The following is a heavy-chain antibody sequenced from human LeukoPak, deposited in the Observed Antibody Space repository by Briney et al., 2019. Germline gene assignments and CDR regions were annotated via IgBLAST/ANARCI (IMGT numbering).Heavy chain of an antibody. Sequence: PGGSLRLSCAASGFTFSDYGMHWVRQAPGKGLEWMAVIWYDGSSRYFADSVKGRFTISRDNSKNTLFLQMNSLRVEDTAVYYCARPYNSSAWYGDACDVWGQGTLIAVSS. CDR2: IWYDGSSR. CDR3: ARPYNSSAWYGDACDV. D-gene: IGHD6-19*01. V-gene: IGHV3-33*01. J-gene: IGHJ3*01. CDR1: GFTFSDYG.